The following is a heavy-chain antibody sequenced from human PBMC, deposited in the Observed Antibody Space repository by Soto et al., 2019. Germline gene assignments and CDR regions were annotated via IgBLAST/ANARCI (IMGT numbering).Heavy chain of an antibody. V-gene: IGHV4-39*01. CDR1: GGSVGSSSYY. CDR2: TYYSAGT. Sequence: QLQLQESGPGLVKPSETLSLTCSVSGGSVGSSSYYWGWIRQAPGKGLEWIVSTYYSAGTYYNPSLKSRVTTSLDASKNQFSLTVTSVTAADTAIYYCARHASRGYSSSWYFEDWGQGTPVTVSS. J-gene: IGHJ4*02. D-gene: IGHD6-13*01. CDR3: ARHASRGYSSSWYFED.